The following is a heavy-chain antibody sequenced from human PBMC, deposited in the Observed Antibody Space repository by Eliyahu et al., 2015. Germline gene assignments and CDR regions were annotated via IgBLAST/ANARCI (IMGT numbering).Heavy chain of an antibody. V-gene: IGHV3-48*03. Sequence: EVQLVESGGGLVQPGGSLRLSXAXXGFTFXSFEXNWVXQXPGKGLEWVSYISSSGSTIYYADSVKGRFTISRDNAKNSLYLQMNSLRAEDTAVYYCARDGYSSGWYLGYYYYGMDVWGQGTTVTVSS. D-gene: IGHD6-19*01. CDR3: ARDGYSSGWYLGYYYYGMDV. CDR1: GFTFXSFE. J-gene: IGHJ6*02. CDR2: ISSSGSTI.